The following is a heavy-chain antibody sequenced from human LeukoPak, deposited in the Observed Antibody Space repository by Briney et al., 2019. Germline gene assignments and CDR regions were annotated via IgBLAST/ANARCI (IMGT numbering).Heavy chain of an antibody. CDR3: AKARAGAGTFWLDY. Sequence: GGSLRLSCAASGFTFSSYAMHWVRQAPGKGLEWVAVISYDGSNKYYADSVKGRFTISRDNSKNTLYLQMNSLRAEDTAVYYCAKARAGAGTFWLDYWGQGTLVTVSS. V-gene: IGHV3-30-3*01. J-gene: IGHJ4*02. CDR2: ISYDGSNK. D-gene: IGHD6-13*01. CDR1: GFTFSSYA.